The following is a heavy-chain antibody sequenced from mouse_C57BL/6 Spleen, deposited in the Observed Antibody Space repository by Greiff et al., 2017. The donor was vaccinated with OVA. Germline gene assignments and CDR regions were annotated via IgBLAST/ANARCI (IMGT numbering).Heavy chain of an antibody. CDR2: ISYDGSN. CDR1: GYSITSGYY. D-gene: IGHD4-1*01. CDR3: ARTGTPYWYFDV. V-gene: IGHV3-6*01. J-gene: IGHJ1*03. Sequence: EVHLVESGPGLVKPSQSLSLTCSVTGYSITSGYYWNWIRQFPGNKLEWMGYISYDGSNNYNPSLKNRISITRDTSKNQFFLKLNSVTTEDTATYYCARTGTPYWYFDVWGTGTTVTVSS.